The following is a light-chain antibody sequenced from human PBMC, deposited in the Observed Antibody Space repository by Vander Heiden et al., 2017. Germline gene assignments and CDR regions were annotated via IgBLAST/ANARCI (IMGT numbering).Light chain of an antibody. Sequence: HSVLTQPPSVSEAPRQRVTISCSGSNSNIGNNAVNWYKQLPGKAPKLLIYYDDLLPSGVSDRFSGSKSGTSASLAISGLQSEDEADYYCVAWDDSLNGWVFGGGTKLTVL. CDR2: YDD. J-gene: IGLJ3*02. V-gene: IGLV1-36*01. CDR3: VAWDDSLNGWV. CDR1: NSNIGNNA.